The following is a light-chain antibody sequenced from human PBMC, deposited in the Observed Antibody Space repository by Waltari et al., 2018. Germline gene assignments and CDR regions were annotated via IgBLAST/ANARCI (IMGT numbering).Light chain of an antibody. CDR3: QQSFSSPWT. V-gene: IGKV1-39*01. CDR1: QNIRTQ. CDR2: AAS. Sequence: DIQMTQSPSSLSASVGDTVTVTCRASQNIRTQLNWYQQKPATAPKLLIYAASTLHRGVPSRFSGSGSGTDFTLTVTNLQPDDFAIYFCQQSFSSPWTFGQGTRV. J-gene: IGKJ1*01.